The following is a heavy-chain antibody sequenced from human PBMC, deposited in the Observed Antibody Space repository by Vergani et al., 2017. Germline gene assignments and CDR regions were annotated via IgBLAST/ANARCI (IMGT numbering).Heavy chain of an antibody. Sequence: QVQLQESGPGLVKPSETLSLTCGVSGYSISSGYYWGWIRQPPGKGLEWIGRVHTDGTAYYNPSLRTRVRLSADLSQSQFSLKMTSLTAADTAVYFCARDQWDDDGPRGWFAPWGQGILVTVSS. CDR3: ARDQWDDDGPRGWFAP. V-gene: IGHV4-38-2*02. J-gene: IGHJ5*02. CDR1: GYSISSGYY. CDR2: VHTDGTA. D-gene: IGHD5-24*01.